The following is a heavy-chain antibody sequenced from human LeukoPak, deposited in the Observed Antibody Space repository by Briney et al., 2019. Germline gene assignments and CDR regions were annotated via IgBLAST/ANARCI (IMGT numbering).Heavy chain of an antibody. J-gene: IGHJ4*02. D-gene: IGHD6-19*01. CDR3: ARIRSSGWYNDY. Sequence: SGPALVKPTQTLTLTCTFSGFSLSTSGMCVSWIRQPPGKALGWLARIDWDDDKYYSTSLKTRLTISKDTSKNQVVLTMTTMDPVDTATYYCARIRSSGWYNDYWGQGTLVTVSS. CDR2: IDWDDDK. CDR1: GFSLSTSGMC. V-gene: IGHV2-70*11.